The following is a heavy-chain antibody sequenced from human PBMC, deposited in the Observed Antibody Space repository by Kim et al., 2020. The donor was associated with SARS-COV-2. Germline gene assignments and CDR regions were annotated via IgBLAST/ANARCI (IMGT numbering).Heavy chain of an antibody. J-gene: IGHJ5*02. V-gene: IGHV1-46*01. Sequence: EQKFQGRVTMTRDTSTSTVCMELSSLRSEDTAVYYCARGSGSGYYVWFDPWGQGTLVTVSS. D-gene: IGHD3-22*01. CDR3: ARGSGSGYYVWFDP.